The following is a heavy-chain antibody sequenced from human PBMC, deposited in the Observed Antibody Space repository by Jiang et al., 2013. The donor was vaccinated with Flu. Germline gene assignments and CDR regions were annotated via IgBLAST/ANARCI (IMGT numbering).Heavy chain of an antibody. D-gene: IGHD2-21*02. CDR2: ISGSGGST. CDR3: AKGPRFAYCGDNCQGQFDS. CDR1: GFTFRTYA. J-gene: IGHJ4*02. Sequence: VQLLESGGGLVQPGGSLRLSCAVSGFTFRTYAMSWVRQAPGKGLEWVSAISGSGGSTYYADSVKGRFTISRDNSKNTLYLQMNSLRAEDTAVYYCAKGPRFAYCGDNCQGQFDSWGQGALVTVSS. V-gene: IGHV3-23*01.